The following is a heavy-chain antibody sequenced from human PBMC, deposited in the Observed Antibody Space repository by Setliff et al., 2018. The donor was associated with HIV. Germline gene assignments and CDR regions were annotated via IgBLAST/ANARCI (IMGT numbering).Heavy chain of an antibody. CDR2: IYYSGST. Sequence: TLSLTCTVSGGSISSYYWSWIRRPPGKGLEWIGYIYYSGSTNYNPSLKSRVTISVDTSKNQFSLKLSSVTAADTAVYYCARGDGTKYYYYYMDVWGKGTTVTVSS. J-gene: IGHJ6*03. V-gene: IGHV4-59*01. CDR1: GGSISSYY. CDR3: ARGDGTKYYYYYMDV. D-gene: IGHD1-7*01.